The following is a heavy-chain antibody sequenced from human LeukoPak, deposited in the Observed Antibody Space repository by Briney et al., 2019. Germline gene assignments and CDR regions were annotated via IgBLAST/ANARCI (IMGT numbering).Heavy chain of an antibody. CDR1: GDSISSYY. Sequence: PSETLSLTCTVSGDSISSYYWSWIRQPPGRGLAWIGYIYSSASTNYNPSLKSRVTISVDTSKNQFSLKLSSVTAADTAVYYCATDNSYGSGSYYTWGQGTLVTVSS. CDR3: ATDNSYGSGSYYT. V-gene: IGHV4-59*01. D-gene: IGHD3-10*01. J-gene: IGHJ4*02. CDR2: IYSSAST.